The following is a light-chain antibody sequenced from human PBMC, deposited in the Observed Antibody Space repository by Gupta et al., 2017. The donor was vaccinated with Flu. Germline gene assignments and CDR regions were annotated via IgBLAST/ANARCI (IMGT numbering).Light chain of an antibody. Sequence: EIVMMQSPATLSLSPGEGATLSCRASQTVDSNLAWYQQKPGQAPRLLLYTASTRASGVPARFSGSGSGTEFTLTISSLQSEDFAVYFCQQYNNSPLTFGGGTKVEIK. J-gene: IGKJ4*01. CDR2: TAS. CDR1: QTVDSN. CDR3: QQYNNSPLT. V-gene: IGKV3-15*01.